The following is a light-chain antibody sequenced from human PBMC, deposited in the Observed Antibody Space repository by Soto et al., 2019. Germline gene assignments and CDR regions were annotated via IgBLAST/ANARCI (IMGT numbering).Light chain of an antibody. V-gene: IGKV3-20*01. CDR2: GAS. CDR3: QQSYSTPRT. Sequence: EIVLPQSPGTLSLSPGERATLSFIASQSVSNNYLAWYQQKPGQAPRLLIYGASNRATGIPDRFSGSGSGTDFTLTISSLQPEDFATYYCQQSYSTPRTFGQGTKVDI. CDR1: QSVSNNY. J-gene: IGKJ1*01.